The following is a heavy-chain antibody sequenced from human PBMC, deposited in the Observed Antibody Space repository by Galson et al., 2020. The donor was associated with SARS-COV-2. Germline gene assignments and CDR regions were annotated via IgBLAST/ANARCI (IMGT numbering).Heavy chain of an antibody. CDR1: GYTFTAYY. CDR3: ARGRRCGEFGF. V-gene: IGHV1-2*02. CDR2: INPNTGGT. D-gene: IGHD3-10*01. J-gene: IGHJ4*02. Sequence: ASVTVSCKASGYTFTAYYIHWVRPAPGQGLEWLGWINPNTGGTHHPQKFQGRVTTTTDTSFTTAYMDMSRLRYDDTAVYYCARGRRCGEFGFWGQGTLVTVSS.